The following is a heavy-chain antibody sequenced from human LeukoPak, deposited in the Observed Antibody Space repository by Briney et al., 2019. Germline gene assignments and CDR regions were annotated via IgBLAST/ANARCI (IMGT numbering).Heavy chain of an antibody. D-gene: IGHD5-24*01. CDR3: AKGGFRDGYSYAS. J-gene: IGHJ5*02. V-gene: IGHV3-23*01. CDR1: GFTFSSSA. Sequence: GGSLRLSCAASGFTFSSSAMSWVRQAPGKGLEWVAAISDTGRLSYCADSVNGRFTISRDNSKNTLSLQMNSLRAADTAVYYCAKGGFRDGYSYASWGQGTLITVSS. CDR2: ISDTGRLS.